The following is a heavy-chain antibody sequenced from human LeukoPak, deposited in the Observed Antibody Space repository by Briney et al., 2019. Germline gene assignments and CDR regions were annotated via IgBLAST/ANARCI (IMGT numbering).Heavy chain of an antibody. V-gene: IGHV1-18*01. CDR3: ARVPPIVVVPAAMVNYYYYYMDV. Sequence: ASVKVSCKASGYTFTSYGISWVRQAPGQGLEWMGWISAYNGNTNYAQKLQGRVTMTTDTSTSTAYMELGSLRSDDTAVYYCARVPPIVVVPAAMVNYYYYYMDVWGKGTTVTVSS. D-gene: IGHD2-2*01. CDR1: GYTFTSYG. J-gene: IGHJ6*03. CDR2: ISAYNGNT.